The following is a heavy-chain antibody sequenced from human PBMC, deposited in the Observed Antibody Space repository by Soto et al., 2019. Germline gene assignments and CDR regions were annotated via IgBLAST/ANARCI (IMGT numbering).Heavy chain of an antibody. CDR3: AKERVGIAAVYYYYYGMDV. CDR2: IDTAGDT. CDR1: GFTLSSYD. D-gene: IGHD6-13*01. V-gene: IGHV3-13*01. J-gene: IGHJ6*02. Sequence: GGSLRLSCAASGFTLSSYDMHWVRQPIGKGLEWVSAIDTAGDTYYSDSVKGRFTISRDNSKNTLYLQMNSLRAEDTAVYYCAKERVGIAAVYYYYYGMDVWGQGTTVTVSS.